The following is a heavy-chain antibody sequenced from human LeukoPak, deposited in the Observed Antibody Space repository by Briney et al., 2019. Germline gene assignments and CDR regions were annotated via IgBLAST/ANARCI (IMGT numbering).Heavy chain of an antibody. CDR2: ISYSGST. Sequence: SETLSLTCTVSGGSISSYYWSWIRQPPGKGLEWIGYISYSGSTNYNPSLKSRVTISVDTSKNQFSLKLSSVTAADTAVCYCAKYVWGSYPTFEDYWGQGTLVTVSS. J-gene: IGHJ4*02. D-gene: IGHD3-16*02. CDR3: AKYVWGSYPTFEDY. V-gene: IGHV4-59*01. CDR1: GGSISSYY.